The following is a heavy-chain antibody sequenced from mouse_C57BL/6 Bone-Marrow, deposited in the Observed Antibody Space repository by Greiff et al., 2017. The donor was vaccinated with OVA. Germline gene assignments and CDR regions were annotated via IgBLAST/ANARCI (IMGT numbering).Heavy chain of an antibody. CDR1: GYAFSSYW. Sequence: SGAELVKPGASVKISCKASGYAFSSYWMNWVKQRPGKGLEWIGQIYPGDGDTNYNGKFKGKATLTADKSSSTAYMQLSSLTSEDSAVYFCARSFFYWYFDVWGTGTTVTVSS. V-gene: IGHV1-80*01. CDR2: IYPGDGDT. CDR3: ARSFFYWYFDV. J-gene: IGHJ1*03.